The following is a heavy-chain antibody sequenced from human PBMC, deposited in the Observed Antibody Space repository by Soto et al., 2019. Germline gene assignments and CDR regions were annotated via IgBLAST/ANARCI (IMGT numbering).Heavy chain of an antibody. D-gene: IGHD1-26*01. CDR2: IYYSGST. J-gene: IGHJ5*02. CDR3: ARQCPSGSYYGWFDP. Sequence: SETLSLTCTVSGGSISSYYWSWIRQPPGKGLEWIGYIYYSGSTNYNPSLKSRVTISVDTSKNQFSLKVSSVTAADTAVYYCARQCPSGSYYGWFDPWGQGTLVTVSS. CDR1: GGSISSYY. V-gene: IGHV4-59*08.